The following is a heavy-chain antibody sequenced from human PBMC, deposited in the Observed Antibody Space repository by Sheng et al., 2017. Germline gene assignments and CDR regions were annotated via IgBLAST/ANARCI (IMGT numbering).Heavy chain of an antibody. CDR2: IYTSGST. D-gene: IGHD2-2*01. Sequence: QVQLQESGPGLVKPSQTLSLTCTVSGGSISSGSYYWSWIRQPAGKGLEWIGRIYTSGSTNYNPSLKSRVTISVDTSKNQFSLKLSSVTAADTAVYYCARGEYQLPRAITWFDPWGQGTLVTISS. CDR3: ARGEYQLPRAITWFDP. J-gene: IGHJ5*02. CDR1: GGSISSGSYY. V-gene: IGHV4-61*02.